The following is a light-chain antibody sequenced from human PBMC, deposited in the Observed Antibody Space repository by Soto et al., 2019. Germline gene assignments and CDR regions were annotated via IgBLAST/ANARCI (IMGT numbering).Light chain of an antibody. J-gene: IGKJ5*01. CDR1: QSIGSY. V-gene: IGKV3-20*01. Sequence: EIVLTPCPGTLSLPPGARATLSCRAGQSIGSYLASYQQKTGQPPRLLIYGASSRATGIPARFSGSGSGTDFTLTISRLEPEDFAVYYCQQYGTSPITFGQGTRLEIK. CDR3: QQYGTSPIT. CDR2: GAS.